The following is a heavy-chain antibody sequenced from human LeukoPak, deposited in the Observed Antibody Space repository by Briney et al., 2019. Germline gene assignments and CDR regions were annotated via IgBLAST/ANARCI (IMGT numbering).Heavy chain of an antibody. D-gene: IGHD2-2*01. V-gene: IGHV1-2*02. Sequence: ASVKVSCKASGYTFTGYYMHWVRQAPGQGLEWMGWINPNSGGTNCAQKFQGRVTMTRDTSISTAYMELSRLRSDDTAVYYCAFIGRYCSSTSCSFDYWGQGTLVTVSS. CDR3: AFIGRYCSSTSCSFDY. CDR2: INPNSGGT. J-gene: IGHJ4*02. CDR1: GYTFTGYY.